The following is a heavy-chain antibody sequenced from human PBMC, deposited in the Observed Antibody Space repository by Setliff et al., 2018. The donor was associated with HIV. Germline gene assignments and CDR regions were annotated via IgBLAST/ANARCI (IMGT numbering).Heavy chain of an antibody. CDR3: ARASSSWYRYFDY. V-gene: IGHV4-59*11. CDR2: IYNSGST. CDR1: GVSISSHY. D-gene: IGHD6-13*01. J-gene: IGHJ4*02. Sequence: SETLSLTCTVSGVSISSHYWSWIRQPPGKGLEWIGYIYNSGSTNYNPSLKSRVTISVDKSKNQFSLKLSSVTAADTAVYYCARASSSWYRYFDYWGQGTLVTVSS.